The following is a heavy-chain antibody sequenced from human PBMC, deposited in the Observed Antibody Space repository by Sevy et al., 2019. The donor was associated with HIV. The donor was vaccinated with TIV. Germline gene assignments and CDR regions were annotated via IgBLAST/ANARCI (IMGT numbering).Heavy chain of an antibody. V-gene: IGHV1-69*13. D-gene: IGHD6-19*01. CDR3: ARGGGNGWYYFDY. CDR2: IIPILGTV. CDR1: GGSFSTYG. Sequence: ASVKVSCKASGGSFSTYGISWVRQAPGQGREWMGGIIPILGTVNYAQKFQGRVTITADESTKTAYMELSSLSSEDTAVYYCARGGGNGWYYFDYWGQESLVTVSS. J-gene: IGHJ4*02.